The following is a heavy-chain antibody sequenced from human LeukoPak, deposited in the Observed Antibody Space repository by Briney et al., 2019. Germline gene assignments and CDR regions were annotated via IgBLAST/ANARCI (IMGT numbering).Heavy chain of an antibody. V-gene: IGHV4-59*01. D-gene: IGHD2-2*01. CDR2: IYYSGST. CDR1: GGSISSYY. Sequence: PSETLSLTCTVSGGSISSYYWSWIRQPPGKGLEWIGYIYYSGSTNYSPSLKSRVTISVDTSKNQFSLKLSSVTAADTAVYYCASHNIVVVPAAGADYMDVWGKGTTVTVSS. J-gene: IGHJ6*03. CDR3: ASHNIVVVPAAGADYMDV.